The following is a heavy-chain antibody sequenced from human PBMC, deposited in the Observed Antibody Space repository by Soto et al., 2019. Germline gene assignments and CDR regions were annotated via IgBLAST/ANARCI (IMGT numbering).Heavy chain of an antibody. D-gene: IGHD3-22*01. CDR1: GYTFTSYY. V-gene: IGHV1-46*01. CDR3: ASLDLDYYDSSGSSKTDY. J-gene: IGHJ4*02. CDR2: INPSGGST. Sequence: QVQLVQSGAEVKKPGASVKVSCKASGYTFTSYYMHWVRQAPGQGLEWMGLINPSGGSTSYAQKFQGRVTRTRDTSTSTVYMEWSSLRSAYTAVYYCASLDLDYYDSSGSSKTDYWGQGTLVTVSS.